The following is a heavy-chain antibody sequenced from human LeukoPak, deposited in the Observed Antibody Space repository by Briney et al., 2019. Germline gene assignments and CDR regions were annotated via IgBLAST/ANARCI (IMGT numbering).Heavy chain of an antibody. CDR2: ISYDGSNE. D-gene: IGHD6-13*01. Sequence: GGSLRLSCAASGFTFSSYGMHWVRQAPGKGLEWVAVISYDGSNEYYADSVKGRFTISRDNSKNTLYLQMNSLRAEDTAVYYCAKDLSAAGGTTNWGGFYYYYYYGMDVWGQGTTVTVSS. J-gene: IGHJ6*02. CDR1: GFTFSSYG. V-gene: IGHV3-30*18. CDR3: AKDLSAAGGTTNWGGFYYYYYYGMDV.